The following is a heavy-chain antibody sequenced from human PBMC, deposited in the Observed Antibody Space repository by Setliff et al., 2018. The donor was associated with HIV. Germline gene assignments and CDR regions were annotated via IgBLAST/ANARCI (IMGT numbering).Heavy chain of an antibody. CDR2: IYYNEKT. CDR3: ARAGYSTGWYTQFDY. V-gene: IGHV4-39*01. J-gene: IGHJ4*02. CDR1: GGSASNSRYY. Sequence: SETLSLTCTVSGGSASNSRYYWAWIRQPPGKGLEYIGSIYYNEKTYYSPSLKSRVTISIDTSKNQFSLKLSSVTAADTAVYYCARAGYSTGWYTQFDYWGQGALVTVSS. D-gene: IGHD6-19*01.